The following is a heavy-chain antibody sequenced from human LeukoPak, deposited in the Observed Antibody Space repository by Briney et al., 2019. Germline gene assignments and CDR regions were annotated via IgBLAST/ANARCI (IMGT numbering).Heavy chain of an antibody. V-gene: IGHV4-4*07. J-gene: IGHJ4*01. Sequence: PSETLSLTCTVSGGSISSYYWSWIRQPAGKGLEWIGRIYTSGSTNYNPSLKSRVTMSVDTSKNQFSLKLSSVTAADTAVYYCARTRTGYCSSTSCYTTNFDYWGQEPWSPSPQ. CDR2: IYTSGST. CDR3: ARTRTGYCSSTSCYTTNFDY. CDR1: GGSISSYY. D-gene: IGHD2-2*02.